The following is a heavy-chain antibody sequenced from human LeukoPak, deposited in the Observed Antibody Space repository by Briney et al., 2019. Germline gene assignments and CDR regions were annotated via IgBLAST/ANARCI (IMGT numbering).Heavy chain of an antibody. J-gene: IGHJ6*03. Sequence: GGSLRLSCAASGFTFSSFVMHWVRQAPGKGLEWVAVISYDGSDKVYADSVKDRFTISRDNSKNALFLQMSSLRTDDTAMYYCARVPTTTLFYYYLDIWGKGTTVTVSS. V-gene: IGHV3-30-3*01. CDR3: ARVPTTTLFYYYLDI. D-gene: IGHD1-26*01. CDR1: GFTFSSFV. CDR2: ISYDGSDK.